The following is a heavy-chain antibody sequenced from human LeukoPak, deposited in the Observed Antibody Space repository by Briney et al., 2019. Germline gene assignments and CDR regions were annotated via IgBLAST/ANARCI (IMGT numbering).Heavy chain of an antibody. V-gene: IGHV3-13*01. CDR1: GFIFSKYD. CDR3: ARGAPYSSSSLGAFDI. D-gene: IGHD6-6*01. Sequence: PGGSLRLSCAASGFIFSKYDMHWVRQVTGKGLEWVSGIDRDGVTYYSGSVKGRFTSSRENAKNSLDLQMNTLRAGDTGVYYCARGAPYSSSSLGAFDIWGQGTMVTVSS. CDR2: IDRDGVT. J-gene: IGHJ3*02.